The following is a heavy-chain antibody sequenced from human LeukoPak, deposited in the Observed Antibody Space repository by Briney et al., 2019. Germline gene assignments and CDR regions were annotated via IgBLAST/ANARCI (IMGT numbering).Heavy chain of an antibody. D-gene: IGHD3-10*01. J-gene: IGHJ4*02. V-gene: IGHV3-33*08. CDR1: GFTFSSYA. CDR3: ARDPRLLWFGDDPYYFDY. Sequence: GRSLRLSCAASGFTFSSYAMHWVRQAPGKGLEWVAVIWYDGSNKYYADSVKGRFTISRDNSKNTLYLQMNSLRAKDTAVYYCARDPRLLWFGDDPYYFDYWGQGTLVTVSS. CDR2: IWYDGSNK.